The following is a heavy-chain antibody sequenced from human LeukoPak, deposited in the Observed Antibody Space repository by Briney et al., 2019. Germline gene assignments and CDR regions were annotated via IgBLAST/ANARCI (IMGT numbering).Heavy chain of an antibody. D-gene: IGHD3-22*01. CDR3: VRLRRNGDTSGFYYYYDF. Sequence: GGSLRLSCAASGYTFSSYSINWVRQAPGKGLEWVSSISVRSNYIYYADSVRGRFRISRDGARDSLYLQMNSLRAEDTAVYYCVRLRRNGDTSGFYYYYDFWGQGTLVTVSS. CDR2: ISVRSNYI. V-gene: IGHV3-21*01. CDR1: GYTFSSYS. J-gene: IGHJ4*02.